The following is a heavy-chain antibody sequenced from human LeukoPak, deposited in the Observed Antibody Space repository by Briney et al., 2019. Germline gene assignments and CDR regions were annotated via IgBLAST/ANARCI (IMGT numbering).Heavy chain of an antibody. V-gene: IGHV1-69*04. CDR3: ASRYDSSGYYADAFDI. J-gene: IGHJ3*02. Sequence: SVKVSCKASEGTFSSYAISWVRQAPGQGLEWMGRIIPILGIANYAQKFQGRVTITADKSTSTAYMELSSLRSEDTAVYYCASRYDSSGYYADAFDIWGQGTMVAVSS. CDR2: IIPILGIA. D-gene: IGHD3-22*01. CDR1: EGTFSSYA.